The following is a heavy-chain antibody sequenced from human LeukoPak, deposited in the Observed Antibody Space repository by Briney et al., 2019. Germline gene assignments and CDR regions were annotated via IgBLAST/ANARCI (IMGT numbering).Heavy chain of an antibody. J-gene: IGHJ3*02. CDR2: SDPEDGET. Sequence: ASVKVSCKVSGYPLTELSMHWVRQVSGKGLEWMGGSDPEDGETIYAQKFQGRVTMTEDTSTDTAYMELSSLRSEDTAVYYCATDLPDYGPISGAFDIWGQGTMVTVSS. CDR3: ATDLPDYGPISGAFDI. CDR1: GYPLTELS. V-gene: IGHV1-24*01. D-gene: IGHD4-17*01.